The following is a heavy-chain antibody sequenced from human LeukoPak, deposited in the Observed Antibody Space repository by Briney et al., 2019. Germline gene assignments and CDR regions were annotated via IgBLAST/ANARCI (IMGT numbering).Heavy chain of an antibody. D-gene: IGHD2-15*01. J-gene: IGHJ6*04. CDR2: IYSGGST. V-gene: IGHV3-53*01. CDR1: GFTVSSNY. CDR3: ARRPSEYGGGGSCYSFATGREV. Sequence: GGSLRLSCAASGFTVSSNYMSWVRQAPGKGLEWVSVIYSGGSTYYADSVKGRFTISRDNSKNTLYLQMNSLRAEDTAVYYCARRPSEYGGGGSCYSFATGREVGGKGTTVTAPS.